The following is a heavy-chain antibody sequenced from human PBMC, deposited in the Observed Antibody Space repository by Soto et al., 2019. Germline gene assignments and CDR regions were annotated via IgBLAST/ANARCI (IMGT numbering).Heavy chain of an antibody. V-gene: IGHV1-18*01. Sequence: ASVKVSCKASGYTFTSYGISWVRQAPGQGLEWMGWISAYDGNTNYAQKLQGRVTMTTDTSTSTAYMELRSLRSDDTAVYYCAGDITMVRGALPTYWGQGTLVTVSS. CDR3: AGDITMVRGALPTY. D-gene: IGHD3-10*01. CDR1: GYTFTSYG. CDR2: ISAYDGNT. J-gene: IGHJ4*02.